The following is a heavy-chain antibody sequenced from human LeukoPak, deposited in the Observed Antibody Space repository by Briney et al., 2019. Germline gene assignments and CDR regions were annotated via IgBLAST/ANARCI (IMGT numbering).Heavy chain of an antibody. Sequence: GGSLRLSCAASEFTFSNYKMNWVRQAPGKGLEWVSSISSSSSTIYYAASVRGRFTISRDTSRSTLYLQMNSLRAEDAAVYYCAKAPVTSCRGAFCYPFDYWGQGTLVTVSS. J-gene: IGHJ4*02. D-gene: IGHD2-15*01. CDR2: ISSSSSTI. CDR1: EFTFSNYK. CDR3: AKAPVTSCRGAFCYPFDY. V-gene: IGHV3-21*04.